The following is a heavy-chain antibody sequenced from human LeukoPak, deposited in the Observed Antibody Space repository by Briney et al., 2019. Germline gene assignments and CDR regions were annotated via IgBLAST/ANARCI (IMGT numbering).Heavy chain of an antibody. CDR2: IRSKAYGGTT. CDR3: TRDNIAAAGPFDY. Sequence: QPGRSLRLSCTASGFPFGDYAMSWFRQAPGKGLEWVGFIRSKAYGGTTEYAASVKGRFTISRDDSKSIAYLQMNSLKTEDTAVYYCTRDNIAAAGPFDYWGQGTLVTVSS. J-gene: IGHJ4*02. D-gene: IGHD6-13*01. CDR1: GFPFGDYA. V-gene: IGHV3-49*03.